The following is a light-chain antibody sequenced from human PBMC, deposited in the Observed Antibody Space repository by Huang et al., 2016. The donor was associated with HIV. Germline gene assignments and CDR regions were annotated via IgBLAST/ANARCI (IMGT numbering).Light chain of an antibody. Sequence: ERVMTQSPATLSVAPGERVTLSCRASHSVSSNLAWYQQKPGQAPRLLIHGDSTRATGIPARFSGSGSGTEFTLAISSLQSEDSGVYFCQQYDNWPLTFGQGTRLEIK. CDR2: GDS. J-gene: IGKJ5*01. CDR3: QQYDNWPLT. CDR1: HSVSSN. V-gene: IGKV3-15*01.